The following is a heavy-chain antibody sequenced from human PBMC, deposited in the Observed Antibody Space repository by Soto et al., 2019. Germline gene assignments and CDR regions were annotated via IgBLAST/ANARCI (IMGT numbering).Heavy chain of an antibody. CDR3: AKNGRAAAMYNWFDP. V-gene: IGHV3-23*01. CDR2: ISGSGGTV. J-gene: IGHJ5*02. D-gene: IGHD6-13*01. Sequence: SCKASGYTFSTYAMNWVRQAPGKGLECVSTISGSGGTVYYADSVKGRFTISRDNSKNTLYLQMSSLRADDTAIYYCAKNGRAAAMYNWFDPWGQGTLVTVSS. CDR1: GYTFSTYA.